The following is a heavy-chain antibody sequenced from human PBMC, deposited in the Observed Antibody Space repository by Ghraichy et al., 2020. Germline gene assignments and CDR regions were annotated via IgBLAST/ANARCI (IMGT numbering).Heavy chain of an antibody. V-gene: IGHV4-30-4*01. CDR1: GGSISSSGDYF. D-gene: IGHD2-15*01. J-gene: IGHJ1*01. Sequence: SETLSLTCTVSGGSISSSGDYFWSWVRQPPGKGLEWIGNIYYSGTTYYHPTLQSRVTISRDPAMNQFSLLVTSVTAADAAMYYCATSPVVLQSQVFLDWGQGSRVTVSS. CDR2: IYYSGTT. CDR3: ATSPVVLQSQVFLD.